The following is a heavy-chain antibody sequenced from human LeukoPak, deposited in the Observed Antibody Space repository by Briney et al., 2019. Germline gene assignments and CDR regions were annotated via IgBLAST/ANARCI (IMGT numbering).Heavy chain of an antibody. Sequence: ASVKVSCKASGYTFTGYYMHWVRQAPGQGLEWMGWINPNSGGTNYAQKFQGWVTMTRDTSISTAYMELSRLRSDDTAVYYCARDHNWNDGAGGFDPWGQGTLVTVSS. D-gene: IGHD1-20*01. CDR3: ARDHNWNDGAGGFDP. CDR2: INPNSGGT. V-gene: IGHV1-2*04. CDR1: GYTFTGYY. J-gene: IGHJ5*02.